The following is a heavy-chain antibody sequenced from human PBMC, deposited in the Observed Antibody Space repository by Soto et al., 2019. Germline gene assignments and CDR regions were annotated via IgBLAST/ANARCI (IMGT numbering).Heavy chain of an antibody. CDR2: IIPIFGTA. Sequence: SVKVSCKASGGTFSSYAISWVRQAPGQGLEWMGGIIPIFGTANYAQKFQGRVTITADESTSTAYMELSSLRSEDTAVYYCARSSLGYRTLYYYYGMDVWGQGTTVTVS. J-gene: IGHJ6*02. CDR3: ARSSLGYRTLYYYYGMDV. V-gene: IGHV1-69*13. D-gene: IGHD3-16*01. CDR1: GGTFSSYA.